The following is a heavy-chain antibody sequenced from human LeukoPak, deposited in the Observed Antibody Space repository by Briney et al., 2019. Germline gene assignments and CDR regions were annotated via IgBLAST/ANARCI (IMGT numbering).Heavy chain of an antibody. CDR1: GVSISSYY. V-gene: IGHV4-59*01. D-gene: IGHD4-23*01. CDR2: IYYSGST. J-gene: IGHJ5*02. CDR3: ARGVTARVVPWFDP. Sequence: PSETLSLTCTVSGVSISSYYWSWIRQPPGKGLEWIGYIYYSGSTNYNPSLKSRVTISVDTSKNQFSLKLSSVTAADTAVYYCARGVTARVVPWFDPWGQGTLVTVSS.